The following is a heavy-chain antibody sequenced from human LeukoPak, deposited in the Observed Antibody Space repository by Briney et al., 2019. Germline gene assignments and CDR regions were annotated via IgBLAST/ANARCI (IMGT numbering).Heavy chain of an antibody. V-gene: IGHV3-21*01. CDR1: GFTFSSYS. J-gene: IGHJ3*02. CDR2: ISSSSSYI. Sequence: PGGSLRLSCAASGFTFSSYSMNWVRQAPGKGLEWVSSISSSSSYIYYADSVKGRFTISRDNAKNSLYLQMNSLRAEDTAVYYCARDLEYYYDSSGSYDAFDIWGQGTMVTVSS. D-gene: IGHD3-22*01. CDR3: ARDLEYYYDSSGSYDAFDI.